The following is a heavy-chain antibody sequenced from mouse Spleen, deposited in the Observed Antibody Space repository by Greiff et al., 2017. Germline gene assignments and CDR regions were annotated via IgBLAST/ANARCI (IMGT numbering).Heavy chain of an antibody. Sequence: EVQLQQSGPGLVKPSQSLSLTCSVTGYSITSGYYWKWIRQFPGNKLEWMGYISYDGSNNYNPSLKNRISITRDTSKNQFFLKLNSVTTEDTATYYCASKLTGTSWFAYWGQGTLVTVSA. CDR1: GYSITSGYY. D-gene: IGHD4-1*01. CDR2: ISYDGSN. CDR3: ASKLTGTSWFAY. V-gene: IGHV3-6*01. J-gene: IGHJ3*01.